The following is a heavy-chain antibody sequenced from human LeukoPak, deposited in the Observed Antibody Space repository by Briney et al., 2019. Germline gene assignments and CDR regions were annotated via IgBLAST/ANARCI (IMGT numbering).Heavy chain of an antibody. Sequence: ASVKVSCKASGYTFTSYAMNWVRQAPGQGLEWMGWISAYNGNTNYAQKLQGRVTMTTDTSTSTAYMELRSLRSDDTAVYYCARAYIAARLASYNWFDPWGQGTLVTVSS. V-gene: IGHV1-18*01. D-gene: IGHD6-6*01. CDR3: ARAYIAARLASYNWFDP. J-gene: IGHJ5*02. CDR1: GYTFTSYA. CDR2: ISAYNGNT.